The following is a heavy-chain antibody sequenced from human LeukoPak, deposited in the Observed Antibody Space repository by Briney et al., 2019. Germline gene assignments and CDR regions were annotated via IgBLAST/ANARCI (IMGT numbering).Heavy chain of an antibody. V-gene: IGHV1-2*02. D-gene: IGHD3-16*02. Sequence: GASVKVSCKASGYTFTGYYVHWVRQAPGQGLEWMGWINPNSGGTNYAQKFQGRVTMTRDTSISTAYMELSRLRSDDTAVYYCASGLRLHYDYVWGSYRLDYWGQGTLVTVSS. CDR1: GYTFTGYY. CDR3: ASGLRLHYDYVWGSYRLDY. CDR2: INPNSGGT. J-gene: IGHJ4*02.